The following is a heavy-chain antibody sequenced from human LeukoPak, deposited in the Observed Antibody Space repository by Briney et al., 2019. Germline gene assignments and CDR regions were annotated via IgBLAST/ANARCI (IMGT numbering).Heavy chain of an antibody. CDR1: GYTFTSYD. Sequence: ASVKVSCKASGYTFTSYDINWVRQATGQGLEWMGWMNPNSGNTGYAQKFQGRVTMTRNTSISTAYMELSSLRSEDTAVYYSAKRIDFWSGYCFDYWGQGTLVTVSS. D-gene: IGHD3-3*01. CDR2: MNPNSGNT. CDR3: AKRIDFWSGYCFDY. V-gene: IGHV1-8*01. J-gene: IGHJ4*02.